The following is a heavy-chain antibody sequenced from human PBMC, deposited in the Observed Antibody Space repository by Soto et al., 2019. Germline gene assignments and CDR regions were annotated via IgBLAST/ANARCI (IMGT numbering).Heavy chain of an antibody. CDR2: ISSSGSTI. CDR1: GFTFSSYE. D-gene: IGHD1-26*01. Sequence: PGGSLRLSCAASGFTFSSYEMNWVRQAPGKGLEWVSYISSSGSTIYYADSVKGRFTISRDNAKNSLYLQMNSLRAEDTAVYYCARDQLLYSYYNMDVWGQGTTVTVSS. V-gene: IGHV3-48*03. J-gene: IGHJ6*02. CDR3: ARDQLLYSYYNMDV.